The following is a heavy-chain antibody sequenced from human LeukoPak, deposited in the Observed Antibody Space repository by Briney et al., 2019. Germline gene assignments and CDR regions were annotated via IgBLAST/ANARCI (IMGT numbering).Heavy chain of an antibody. J-gene: IGHJ4*02. CDR1: GFAFSNYD. V-gene: IGHV3-30*02. CDR2: IRYDGSDK. Sequence: GGSPRLSCAASGFAFSNYDMHWVRQAPGKGLEWVAFIRYDGSDKYYADSVKGRFTISRDNSKNTLYLQMTSLRAEDTALYYCANSYGDYGLSDYWGQGTLVTVSS. CDR3: ANSYGDYGLSDY. D-gene: IGHD4-17*01.